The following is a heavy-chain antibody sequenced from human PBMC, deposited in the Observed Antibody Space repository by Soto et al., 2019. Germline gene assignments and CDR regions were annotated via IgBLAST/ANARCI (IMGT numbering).Heavy chain of an antibody. V-gene: IGHV3-30*18. CDR2: ISYDGSNK. D-gene: IGHD3-3*01. Sequence: TGGSLRLSCAASGFTFSSYGMHWVRQAPGKGLEWVAVISYDGSNKYYADSVKGRFTISRDNSKNTLYLQMNSLRAEDTAVYYCAKNIFMRGYEPDYYFDYWGQGTLVTVS. CDR1: GFTFSSYG. CDR3: AKNIFMRGYEPDYYFDY. J-gene: IGHJ4*02.